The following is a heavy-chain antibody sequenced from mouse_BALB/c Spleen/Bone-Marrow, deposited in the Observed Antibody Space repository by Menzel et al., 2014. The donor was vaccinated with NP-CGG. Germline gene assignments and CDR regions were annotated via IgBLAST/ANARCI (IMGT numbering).Heavy chain of an antibody. CDR3: ARYYDSTYFDY. Sequence: QVQLKESGPGILQPSQTLSLTCSFSGFSLXTSGMGVSWIRQPSGKGLEWLAYIYWDDDKRYNPSLKSRLTISKDTSRNQVFLNITSVDSADTATYYCARYYDSTYFDYWGQGSTLTVSS. D-gene: IGHD1-1*01. CDR2: IYWDDDK. J-gene: IGHJ2*01. V-gene: IGHV8-12*01. CDR1: GFSLXTSGMG.